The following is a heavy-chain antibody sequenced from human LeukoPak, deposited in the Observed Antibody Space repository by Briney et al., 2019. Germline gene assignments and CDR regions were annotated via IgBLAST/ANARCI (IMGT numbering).Heavy chain of an antibody. Sequence: PGGSLRVSCEASGFYFSRFWMSWVRQAPGKGLERVANIDPDGSEKYYVDSVKGRFTISRDNAKKSLYLQMNSLSPEDTAVYYCAKSGSHFDFDFWGQGTLVTVS. D-gene: IGHD1-26*01. CDR2: IDPDGSEK. CDR1: GFYFSRFW. V-gene: IGHV3-7*01. CDR3: AKSGSHFDFDF. J-gene: IGHJ4*02.